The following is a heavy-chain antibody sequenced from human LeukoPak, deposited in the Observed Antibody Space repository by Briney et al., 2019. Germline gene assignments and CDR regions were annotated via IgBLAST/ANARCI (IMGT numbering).Heavy chain of an antibody. CDR2: IRSRTNIYAT. Sequence: PGGSLKLSCAASGFIFSGSAMHWVRQASGKGLEWVGRIRSRTNIYATAYAASVKGRFTISRDNAKNSLYMQMNSLRAEDTAVYYCARVQGESSGYYYYYYGMDVWGQGTTVTVSS. CDR1: GFIFSGSA. D-gene: IGHD3-22*01. V-gene: IGHV3-73*01. J-gene: IGHJ6*02. CDR3: ARVQGESSGYYYYYYGMDV.